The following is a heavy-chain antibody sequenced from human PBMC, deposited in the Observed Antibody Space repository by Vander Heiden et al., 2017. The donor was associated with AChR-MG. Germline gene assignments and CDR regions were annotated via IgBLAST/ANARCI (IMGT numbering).Heavy chain of an antibody. CDR2: ISGSGGST. CDR1: GFTFSSYA. V-gene: IGHV3-23*01. D-gene: IGHD4-17*01. J-gene: IGHJ4*02. Sequence: EVQLLESGGGLVQPGGSLRLSCAASGFTFSSYAMSWVRQAPGKGLEWVSAISGSGGSTYYADSVKGRFAISRDNSKNTLYLQMNSLRAEDTAVYYCAKHEGFGDYYGHFDYWGQGTLVTVSS. CDR3: AKHEGFGDYYGHFDY.